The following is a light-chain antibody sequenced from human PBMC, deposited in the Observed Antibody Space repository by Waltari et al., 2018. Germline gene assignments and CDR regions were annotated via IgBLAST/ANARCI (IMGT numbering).Light chain of an antibody. CDR2: LGS. J-gene: IGKJ4*01. V-gene: IGKV2-28*01. CDR3: MQTLQTPLT. CDR1: QSLLYSNGNNH. Sequence: EIVMTQSPLSLHVTAGEPASISCRSSQSLLYSNGNNHLDWHLQKPGQSPQLLIYLGSNRAPGVPDRFSGSGSGTDFTLKISRVEAEDVGVYYCMQTLQTPLTFGGGTKVEI.